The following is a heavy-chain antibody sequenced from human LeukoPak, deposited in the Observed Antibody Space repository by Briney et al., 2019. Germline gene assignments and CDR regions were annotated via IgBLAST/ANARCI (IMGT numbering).Heavy chain of an antibody. V-gene: IGHV1-46*01. CDR1: GYTFTSYG. Sequence: GASVKVSCKASGYTFTSYGISWVRQAPGQGLEWMGIINPSGGSTSYAQKFQGRVTVTRDTSTSTVYMELSSLRSEDTAVYYCAKRDKFGTYYFDYWGQGTLVTVSS. J-gene: IGHJ4*02. D-gene: IGHD3-10*01. CDR3: AKRDKFGTYYFDY. CDR2: INPSGGST.